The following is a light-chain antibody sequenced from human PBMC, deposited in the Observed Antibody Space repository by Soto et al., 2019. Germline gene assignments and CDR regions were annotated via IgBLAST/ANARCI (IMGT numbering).Light chain of an antibody. CDR2: VVT. CDR1: SIDVGDSDF. J-gene: IGLJ1*01. Sequence: QSVLTQPRSVSGSPGQSVTISCTGTSIDVGDSDFVSWYQQHPGKAPKLMIYVVTKRPSGVPDRFSGSKSGNTASLTISGLQDEDEAHYYCSSFPATHTCIFGHGTKVIV. V-gene: IGLV2-11*01. CDR3: SSFPATHTCI.